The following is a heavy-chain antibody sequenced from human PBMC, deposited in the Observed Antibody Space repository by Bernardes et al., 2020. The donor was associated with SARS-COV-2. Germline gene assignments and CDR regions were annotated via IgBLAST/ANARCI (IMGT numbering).Heavy chain of an antibody. CDR3: ARDAGFLYSFSRPAQTDYGLDV. J-gene: IGHJ6*02. CDR2: ISGSAGST. CDR1: GYSFSSYA. V-gene: IGHV3-23*01. D-gene: IGHD1-1*01. Sequence: GRSLRLSCAASGYSFSSYAMTWVRQAPGKGLEWVSAISGSAGSTYYADSLKGRFTISRDNSKNTLYLQMNSLRAEDTAVYYCARDAGFLYSFSRPAQTDYGLDVWGHGTTVTVS.